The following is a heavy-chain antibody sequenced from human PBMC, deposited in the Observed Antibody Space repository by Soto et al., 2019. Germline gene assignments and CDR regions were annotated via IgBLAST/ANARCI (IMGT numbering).Heavy chain of an antibody. V-gene: IGHV1-2*04. D-gene: IGHD3-3*01. CDR3: ASSPTPKRYDFWSGYPIPFDY. Sequence: ASVKVSCKASGYTFTGYYMHWVRQAPGQGLEWMGWINPNSGGTNYAQKFQGWVTMTRETSISTAYMELSRLRSDDTAVYYCASSPTPKRYDFWSGYPIPFDYWGQGTLVTVSS. J-gene: IGHJ4*02. CDR2: INPNSGGT. CDR1: GYTFTGYY.